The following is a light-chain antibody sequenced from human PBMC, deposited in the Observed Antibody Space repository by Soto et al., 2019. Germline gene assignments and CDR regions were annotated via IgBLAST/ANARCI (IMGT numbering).Light chain of an antibody. CDR1: QSISSSY. V-gene: IGKV3-20*01. Sequence: EIVITQSPATLSVSPGGRATHFCRASQSISSSYLAWYQQKPGQAPRLLIYGASSRATGIPDRFSGSGSGTDFTLTISRLEPEDFAVYYCQQYGGSPSLTFGGGTKVDIK. CDR2: GAS. J-gene: IGKJ4*01. CDR3: QQYGGSPSLT.